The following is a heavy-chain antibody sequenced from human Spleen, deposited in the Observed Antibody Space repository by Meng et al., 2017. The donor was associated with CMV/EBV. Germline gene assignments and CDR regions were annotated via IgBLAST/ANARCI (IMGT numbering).Heavy chain of an antibody. D-gene: IGHD2/OR15-2a*01. CDR3: VLNLQVQTLFDY. Sequence: GSLRLSCAVYGGSFNDYYWSWIRQPPGKGLEWIGEINHSGSSNYNPSLKSRVTISVDTSENQISLKLRSVTAADTAVYYCVLNLQVQTLFDYWGQGTLVTVSS. CDR2: INHSGSS. J-gene: IGHJ4*02. CDR1: GGSFNDYY. V-gene: IGHV4-34*03.